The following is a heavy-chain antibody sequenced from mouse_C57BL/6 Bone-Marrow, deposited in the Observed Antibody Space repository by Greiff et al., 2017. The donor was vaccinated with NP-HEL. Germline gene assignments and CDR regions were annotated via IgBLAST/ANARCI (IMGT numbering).Heavy chain of an antibody. CDR3: ARARYYGSSYLDY. CDR1: GYAFTNYL. CDR2: INTGSGGT. Sequence: QVQLQQSGAALVRPGTSVKVSCKASGYAFTNYLIAWVKQRPGQGLEWIGVINTGSGGTNYNETFKGKATLTADKSSRTAYMQRSSLTSEDSAVYFCARARYYGSSYLDYWGQGTTLTVSS. D-gene: IGHD1-1*01. V-gene: IGHV1-54*01. J-gene: IGHJ2*01.